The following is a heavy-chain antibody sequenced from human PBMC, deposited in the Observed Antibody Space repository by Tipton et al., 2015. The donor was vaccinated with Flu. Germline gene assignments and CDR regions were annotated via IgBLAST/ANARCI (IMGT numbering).Heavy chain of an antibody. CDR3: ARYRGSNARGEVNDAFDI. D-gene: IGHD1-26*01. CDR2: IYTNGRT. CDR1: GGSISSGSYF. Sequence: TLSLTCIVSGGSISSGSYFWSWIRQPAGKGLQWIGRIYTNGRTNYNPSLESRVSISADTSKNEFSLSLSSVTAADTAMYYCARYRGSNARGEVNDAFDIWGQGTMVSVSS. V-gene: IGHV4-61*02. J-gene: IGHJ3*02.